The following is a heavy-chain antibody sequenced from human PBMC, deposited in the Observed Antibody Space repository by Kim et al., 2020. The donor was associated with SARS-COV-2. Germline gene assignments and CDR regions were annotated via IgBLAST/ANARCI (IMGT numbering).Heavy chain of an antibody. D-gene: IGHD5-18*01. Sequence: ASVKVSCKASGYTFTSYDINWVRQATGQGLEWMGWMNPNSGNTGYAQKFQGRVTMNRNTSISTAYMELSSLRSEDTAVYYCARDFSAMANYYYYGMDVWGQGTTVTVSS. J-gene: IGHJ6*02. CDR2: MNPNSGNT. V-gene: IGHV1-8*01. CDR1: GYTFTSYD. CDR3: ARDFSAMANYYYYGMDV.